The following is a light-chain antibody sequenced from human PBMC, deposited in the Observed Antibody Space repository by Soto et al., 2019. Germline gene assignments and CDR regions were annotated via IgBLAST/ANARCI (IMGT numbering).Light chain of an antibody. CDR2: AAS. Sequence: DIQMTQSPSSLSASVGDRVTITCRASQGIKNNLAWYQQKPGRVPDLLIYAASTLQSGVLSRFSGSGSGTEFTLTISSLQPEDVATYYCQRYSGDSRVTFGGGTKVEIK. V-gene: IGKV1-27*01. CDR3: QRYSGDSRVT. J-gene: IGKJ4*01. CDR1: QGIKNN.